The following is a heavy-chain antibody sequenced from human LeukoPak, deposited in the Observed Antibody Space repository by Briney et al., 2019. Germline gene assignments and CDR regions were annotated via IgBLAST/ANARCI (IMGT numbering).Heavy chain of an antibody. Sequence: PGGSLRLSCAASGFTFSSYSMNWVRQAPGKGLEWVSYISGSSSTIYYADSVKGRFTISRDNAKNSLYLQMNSLRAEDTAVYYCARDMYSSSWYYYFDYWGQGTLVTVS. V-gene: IGHV3-48*04. CDR3: ARDMYSSSWYYYFDY. CDR1: GFTFSSYS. D-gene: IGHD6-13*01. CDR2: ISGSSSTI. J-gene: IGHJ4*02.